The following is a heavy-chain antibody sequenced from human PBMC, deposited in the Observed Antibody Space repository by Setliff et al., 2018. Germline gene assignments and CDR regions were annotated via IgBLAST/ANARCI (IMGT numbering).Heavy chain of an antibody. D-gene: IGHD3-22*01. V-gene: IGHV1-69*05. Sequence: SVKVSCKASGGTFRSYGISWVRQAPGQGLEWMGGTIPSFGSTNYAQKFQDRVTIITDESTSTVYMELSSLRSDDTALYYCAREEGYYYDSTDYYYYMDVWGKGTTVTVSS. CDR2: TIPSFGST. CDR3: AREEGYYYDSTDYYYYMDV. J-gene: IGHJ6*03. CDR1: GGTFRSYG.